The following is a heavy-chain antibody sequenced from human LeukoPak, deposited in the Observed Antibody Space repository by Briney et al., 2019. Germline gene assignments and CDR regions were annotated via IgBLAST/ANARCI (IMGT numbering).Heavy chain of an antibody. CDR1: GLPFNDYH. V-gene: IGHV3-11*01. J-gene: IGHJ5*02. CDR2: SRSSGISN. D-gene: IGHD5-12*01. CDR3: ATSNTISKTYES. Sequence: GGSLRLSCLGSGLPFNDYHRSSVPQTPGRGLEWPTHSRSSGISNLYADAVKGRFTIPRQEPNRSVYLERNSLTREDTAVYYCATSNTISKTYESWGQGTLVTVSS.